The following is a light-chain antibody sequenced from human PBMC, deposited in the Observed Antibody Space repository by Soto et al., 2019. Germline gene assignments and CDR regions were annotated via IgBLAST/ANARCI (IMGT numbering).Light chain of an antibody. CDR3: SSYTSSSTYV. Sequence: QSALTQPASVSGSPGQSITISCTGTSNDVGGYNYVSWYQQHPGKAPKLMIYDVSNRPSGFSNRFAGSKSGNTASLTISGLQAEDEADYYCSSYTSSSTYVFGTGTKVTVL. J-gene: IGLJ1*01. CDR2: DVS. V-gene: IGLV2-14*01. CDR1: SNDVGGYNY.